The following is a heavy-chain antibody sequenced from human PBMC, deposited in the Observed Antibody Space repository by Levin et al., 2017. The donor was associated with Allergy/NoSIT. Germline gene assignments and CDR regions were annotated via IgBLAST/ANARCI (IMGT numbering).Heavy chain of an antibody. CDR2: IYPGGTT. CDR3: ARDLDGYGDFDY. J-gene: IGHJ4*02. Sequence: GESLKISCAASGFTVSDHYMNWVRQAPGKGLEWVSVIYPGGTTYYADSVKGRFTISRDNSKSTLYLQMHSLRAEDTAVYYCARDLDGYGDFDYWGQGTLVTVSS. D-gene: IGHD5-24*01. CDR1: GFTVSDHY. V-gene: IGHV3-53*01.